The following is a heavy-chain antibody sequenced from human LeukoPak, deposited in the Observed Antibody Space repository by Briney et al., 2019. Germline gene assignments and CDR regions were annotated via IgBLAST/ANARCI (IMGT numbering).Heavy chain of an antibody. D-gene: IGHD2-8*01. CDR2: ISLTGLT. Sequence: GTLSLTCGVSGGSITTTNWWSWFRQPPGQGLEWIGEISLTGLTNYNPSLNSRVTMALDTSKNHLSLNLTSVTAADTAVYYCSRENGAFSPFGYWGQGTLDTVPS. CDR3: SRENGAFSPFGY. V-gene: IGHV4-4*02. CDR1: GGSITTTNW. J-gene: IGHJ4*02.